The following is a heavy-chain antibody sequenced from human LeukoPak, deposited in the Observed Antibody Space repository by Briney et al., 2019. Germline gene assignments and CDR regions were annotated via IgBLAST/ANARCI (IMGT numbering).Heavy chain of an antibody. Sequence: PTLTSSAPGGPISRYEWGCISQPAGKGLEWIGRIYISGSTNYNPSLKSRVTMSVDTSKNQFSLKLSSVTAADTAVYYCARIRGYYYFDYWGQGTLVTVSS. CDR3: ARIRGYYYFDY. D-gene: IGHD3-22*01. CDR1: GGPISRYE. J-gene: IGHJ4*02. V-gene: IGHV4-4*07. CDR2: IYISGST.